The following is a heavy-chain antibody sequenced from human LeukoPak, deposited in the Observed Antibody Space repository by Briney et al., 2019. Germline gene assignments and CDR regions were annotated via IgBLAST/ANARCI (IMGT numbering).Heavy chain of an antibody. CDR3: AKVPTVLGDAERDWFDP. D-gene: IGHD3-3*02. CDR2: ISGSGGST. CDR1: GFTFSSYA. Sequence: GGSLRLSCAASGFTFSSYAMCWVRQPPGKGLEWVSAISGSGGSTYYADSVKGRFTISRDNSKNTLYLQMNSLRAEDTAVYYCAKVPTVLGDAERDWFDPWGQGTLVTVSS. V-gene: IGHV3-23*01. J-gene: IGHJ5*02.